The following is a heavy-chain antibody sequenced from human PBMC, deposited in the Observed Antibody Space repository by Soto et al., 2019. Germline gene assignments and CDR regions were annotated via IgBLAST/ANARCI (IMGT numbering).Heavy chain of an antibody. CDR3: ARAIKSSGIY. Sequence: QVQLVQAGAEVKKPGASVKVSCKASGYTFNSYAMHWVRQAPGQMLEGMGWINAGNGNTKYSQKFQGRVTITRDTSASTAYMELSSLRSEDTAVYYCARAIKSSGIYWGQGTLVTVSA. CDR1: GYTFNSYA. J-gene: IGHJ4*02. CDR2: INAGNGNT. V-gene: IGHV1-3*01. D-gene: IGHD5-12*01.